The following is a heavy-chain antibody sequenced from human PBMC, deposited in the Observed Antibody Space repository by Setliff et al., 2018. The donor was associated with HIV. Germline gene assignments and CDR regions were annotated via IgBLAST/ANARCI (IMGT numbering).Heavy chain of an antibody. V-gene: IGHV1-69*10. D-gene: IGHD1-26*01. CDR2: IIPILGIA. Sequence: GASVKVSCQASGGTFSSYAISWVRQAPGQGLEWMGGIIPILGIANYAQKFQGRVTITADESTSTAYMELSSLRSEDTAVYYCARVGATPIDAFDIWGQGTMVTVSS. J-gene: IGHJ3*02. CDR1: GGTFSSYA. CDR3: ARVGATPIDAFDI.